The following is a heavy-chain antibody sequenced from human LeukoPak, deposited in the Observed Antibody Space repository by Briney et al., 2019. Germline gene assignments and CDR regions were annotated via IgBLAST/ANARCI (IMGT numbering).Heavy chain of an antibody. V-gene: IGHV1-18*01. CDR3: ARVGVGATTRYYYYMDV. CDR1: GYTFTSYG. D-gene: IGHD1-26*01. Sequence: ASVKVSCRASGYTFTSYGISWVRQAPGQGLEWMGWISAYNGNTNYAQKLQGRVTMTTDTSTSTAYMELRSLRSEDTAVYYCARVGVGATTRYYYYMDVWGKGTTVTVSS. J-gene: IGHJ6*03. CDR2: ISAYNGNT.